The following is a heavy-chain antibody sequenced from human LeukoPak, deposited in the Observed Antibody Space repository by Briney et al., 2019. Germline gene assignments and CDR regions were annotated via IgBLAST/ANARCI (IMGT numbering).Heavy chain of an antibody. V-gene: IGHV3-20*01. J-gene: IGHJ6*04. CDR2: ITSNGGST. D-gene: IGHD2-2*01. CDR3: VRDEYCSSVTCPMDV. CDR1: GFSFEDYG. Sequence: GGSLRLSCEGSGFSFEDYGMSWVRQAPGKGLEWVSGITSNGGSTGYADSMKGRFIISRDNAKNSLYLQMNSLRDEDTAWYHCVRDEYCSSVTCPMDVWGKGTTVTVSS.